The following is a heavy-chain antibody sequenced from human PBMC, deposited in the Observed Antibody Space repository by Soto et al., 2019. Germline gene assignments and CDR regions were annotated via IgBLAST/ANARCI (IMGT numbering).Heavy chain of an antibody. CDR1: GGTFSSYA. Sequence: GASVKVSCKASGGTFSSYAISWVRQAPGQGLEWMGGIIPIFGTANYAQKFQGRVTITADESTSTAYMELSSLRSEDTAVYYCASSLAAANPDYYYYYGMDVWGQGTTVTVSS. D-gene: IGHD6-13*01. J-gene: IGHJ6*02. CDR2: IIPIFGTA. CDR3: ASSLAAANPDYYYYYGMDV. V-gene: IGHV1-69*13.